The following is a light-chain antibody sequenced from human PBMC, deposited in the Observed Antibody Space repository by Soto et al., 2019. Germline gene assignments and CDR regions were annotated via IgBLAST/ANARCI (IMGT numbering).Light chain of an antibody. J-gene: IGLJ3*02. CDR3: QSYDTSLGTWV. CDR1: TSNIGAGYD. V-gene: IGLV1-40*01. Sequence: QLVLTQPPSVSGAPGQRVTISCTGSTSNIGAGYDVHWYQQVPATAPKLLIYGDGKRPSGVPDRFSNSKSATSASLAITGLQAEDEADYYCQSYDTSLGTWVFGGGTKLTVL. CDR2: GDG.